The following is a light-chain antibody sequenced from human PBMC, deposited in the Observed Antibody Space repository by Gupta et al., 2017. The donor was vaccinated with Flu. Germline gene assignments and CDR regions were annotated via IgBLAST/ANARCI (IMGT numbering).Light chain of an antibody. CDR1: QSVSNSY. CDR3: QLYSGSSTWT. Sequence: VLTQSPGTLSLSPGERATVSCRVSQSVSNSYVSWYQQKAGQAPRLLIFATSARATDTPARFRGSGSGTDFTLTISRLEPEDFALYFCQLYSGSSTWTFGQGTRVDLK. V-gene: IGKV3-20*01. CDR2: ATS. J-gene: IGKJ1*01.